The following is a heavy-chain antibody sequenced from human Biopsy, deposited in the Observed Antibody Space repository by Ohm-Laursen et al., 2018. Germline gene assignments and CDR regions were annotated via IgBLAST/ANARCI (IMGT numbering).Heavy chain of an antibody. CDR3: ARGDYFDSNGYFWFDP. Sequence: SQTLSLTCTVSVGSISSGGSFWSWIRQRPGKGLGWIGYIFNSANTYYNPSLKNLITISGDTSKNQFSLKLNSVTAADTAVYYCARGDYFDSNGYFWFDPWGQGTLVTVSS. D-gene: IGHD3-22*01. J-gene: IGHJ5*02. V-gene: IGHV4-31*01. CDR1: VGSISSGGSF. CDR2: IFNSANT.